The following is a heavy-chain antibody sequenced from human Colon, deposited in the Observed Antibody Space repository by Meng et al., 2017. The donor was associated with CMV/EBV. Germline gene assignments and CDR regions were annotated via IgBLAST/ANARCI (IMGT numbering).Heavy chain of an antibody. CDR1: GSLFSLYP. CDR2: IRYDGTNK. V-gene: IGHV3-30*02. J-gene: IGHJ4*02. CDR3: AKGLSLSESDLLPY. D-gene: IGHD2-21*02. Sequence: GESLKISCAGSGSLFSLYPVAWVRQAPGKGLEWVAYIRYDGTNKYYLESVKGRFTISRENSKNTLYLQMNSLRAEDTAVYFCAKGLSLSESDLLPYWGQGTLVTVSS.